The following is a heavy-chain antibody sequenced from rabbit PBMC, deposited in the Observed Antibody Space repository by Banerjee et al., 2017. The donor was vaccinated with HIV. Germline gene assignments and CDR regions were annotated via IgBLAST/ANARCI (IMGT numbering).Heavy chain of an antibody. D-gene: IGHD4-1*01. V-gene: IGHV1S45*01. J-gene: IGHJ4*01. CDR1: GFSFSSSHD. CDR2: IHTGSGNT. Sequence: QGQLVESGGGVVKPGGSPTLTSKTSGFSFSSSHDYCWVRQAPGKGLEWIACIHTGSGNTYYATWAKGRFTISKTSSTTVTLQMTSLTAADTATYFCARDSIANGWAAGLWGPGTLVT. CDR3: ARDSIANGWAAGL.